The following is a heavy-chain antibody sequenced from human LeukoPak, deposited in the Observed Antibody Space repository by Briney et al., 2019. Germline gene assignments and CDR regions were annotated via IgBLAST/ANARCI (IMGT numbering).Heavy chain of an antibody. CDR1: GFTFSDYA. CDR3: AREITGSYPT. CDR2: IWYDGSNK. V-gene: IGHV3-33*01. J-gene: IGHJ4*02. Sequence: GGSLRLSCAASGFTFSDYAMQWVRQAPGKGLEWVAVIWYDGSNKNYADSVKGRFTISRDNSENTLYLQMNSLRAEDTAVYYCAREITGSYPTWGQGTLVTVSS. D-gene: IGHD1-26*01.